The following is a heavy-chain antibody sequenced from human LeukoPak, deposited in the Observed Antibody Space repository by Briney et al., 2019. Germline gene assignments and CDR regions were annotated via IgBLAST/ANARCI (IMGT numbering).Heavy chain of an antibody. CDR1: GGSFSGYY. CDR3: ARVSDSYYYYYYGMDV. V-gene: IGHV4-34*01. J-gene: IGHJ6*02. Sequence: PSETLSLTCAVYGGSFSGYYWSWIRQPPGKGLEWIGEINHSGSTNYSPSLKGRVTISVDTSKNQFSLKLSSVTAADTAVYYCARVSDSYYYYYYGMDVWGQGTTVTVSS. CDR2: INHSGST. D-gene: IGHD2-21*01.